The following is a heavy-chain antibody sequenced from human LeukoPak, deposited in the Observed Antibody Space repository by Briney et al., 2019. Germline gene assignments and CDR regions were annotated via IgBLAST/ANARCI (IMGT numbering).Heavy chain of an antibody. J-gene: IGHJ1*01. CDR2: FYYSGST. CDR1: GGSISSYY. D-gene: IGHD3-3*01. Sequence: SETLSLTCTVSGGSISSYYWSWIRQPPGKGLEGLGIFYYSGSTNYNPSLKSRVTISVDTSKNQFSLKLSSVTAADTAVYYCARDSTIFGVVIPFQHWGQGTLVTVSS. CDR3: ARDSTIFGVVIPFQH. V-gene: IGHV4-59*01.